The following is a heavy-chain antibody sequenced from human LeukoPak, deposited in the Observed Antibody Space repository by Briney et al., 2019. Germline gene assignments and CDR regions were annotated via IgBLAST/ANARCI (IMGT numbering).Heavy chain of an antibody. CDR3: ARGDCSGGTCYPDY. Sequence: SETLSLTCTVSGGSISRNYWNWIRQPPGKGLEWIGNIYYSETTNYNPSLNSRVTISVDTSKNQFSLKLTSVTAADTAVYFCARGDCSGGTCYPDYWGQGTLVTVSS. CDR1: GGSISRNY. CDR2: IYYSETT. D-gene: IGHD2-15*01. V-gene: IGHV4-59*01. J-gene: IGHJ4*02.